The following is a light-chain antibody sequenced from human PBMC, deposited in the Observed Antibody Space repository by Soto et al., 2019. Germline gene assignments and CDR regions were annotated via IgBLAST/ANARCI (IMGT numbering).Light chain of an antibody. CDR2: GAS. J-gene: IGKJ1*01. V-gene: IGKV3-15*01. CDR3: QQYNKWPQT. CDR1: QSVSID. Sequence: EIVMTQSPATVPVSPGERVTLSCRASQSVSIDLAWYQQKPGQAPRLLIYGASTRATDIPPSFTGSGSGTEFTLTISSLQSEDLAVYYCQQYNKWPQTFGQGTKVEIK.